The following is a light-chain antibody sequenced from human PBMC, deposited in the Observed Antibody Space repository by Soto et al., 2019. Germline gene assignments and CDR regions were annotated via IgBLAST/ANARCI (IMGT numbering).Light chain of an antibody. V-gene: IGKV3-20*01. CDR1: QSIGNNY. CDR3: QQCAYSPRT. J-gene: IGKJ1*01. Sequence: EIVLTQSPDTLSLSPGERATISCRASQSIGNNYLAWYQQKPGQAPRLLIYDASSRATGIPDRFTGSGSGADFALTISRLEPEDFAVYYCQQCAYSPRTFGQGIKV. CDR2: DAS.